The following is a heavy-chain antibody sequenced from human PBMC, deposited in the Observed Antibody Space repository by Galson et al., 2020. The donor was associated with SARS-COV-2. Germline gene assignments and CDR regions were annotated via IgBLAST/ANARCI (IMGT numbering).Heavy chain of an antibody. V-gene: IGHV4-39*01. D-gene: IGHD3-10*01. J-gene: IGHJ4*02. CDR3: ARHEYYGAGSYYNGPFDY. Sequence: SETLSLTCTDSGGSISSSSYYWGWIRQPPGKGLEWIRSIYYSGSTYYNPSLKSRVTISVDTSKNQFSLKLSSVTAADTAVYYCARHEYYGAGSYYNGPFDYWGQGTLVTVSS. CDR1: GGSISSSSYY. CDR2: IYYSGST.